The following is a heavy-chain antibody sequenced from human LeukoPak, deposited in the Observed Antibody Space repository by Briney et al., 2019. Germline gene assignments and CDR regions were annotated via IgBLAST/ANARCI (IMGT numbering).Heavy chain of an antibody. J-gene: IGHJ4*02. V-gene: IGHV3-15*01. CDR2: SQNTGSGWTT. D-gene: IGHD1-26*01. CDR3: IRVKSWDTRFYLDS. CDR1: GFTFNVAW. Sequence: GGSPRLSCATSGFTFNVAWMNWVRQAPGKGLEWVGRSQNTGSGWTTDYGAPVKGRFTILRDDSKRTVYLQMNSLKTEDTAVYYCIRVKSWDTRFYLDSWGQGTLVTASS.